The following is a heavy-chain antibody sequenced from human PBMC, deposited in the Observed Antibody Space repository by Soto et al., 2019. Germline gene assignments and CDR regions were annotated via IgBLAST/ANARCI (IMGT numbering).Heavy chain of an antibody. CDR2: MNPNSGNT. CDR1: GYTFTSYD. V-gene: IGHV1-8*01. CDR3: ARGYYYGSGSYRYGMDV. Sequence: ASVKVSCKASGYTFTSYDINWVRQATGQGLEWMGWMNPNSGNTGYAQKFQGRVTMTRNTSISTAYMELSSLRSEDTAVYYCARGYYYGSGSYRYGMDVWGQGTTVTVSS. D-gene: IGHD3-10*01. J-gene: IGHJ6*02.